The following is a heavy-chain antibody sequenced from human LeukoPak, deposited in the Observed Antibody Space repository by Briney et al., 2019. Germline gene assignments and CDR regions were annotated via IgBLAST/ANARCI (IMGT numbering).Heavy chain of an antibody. Sequence: PGGSLRLSCAASGFTFSDAWMSWVRQAPGKGLEWVGRIKSKTDGGTTDYAAAVKGRFTISRDDSKNTLYLQMDSLKTEDTAVYYCTTHQPPLFRFFVDWGQGTLVTVSS. J-gene: IGHJ4*02. CDR1: GFTFSDAW. CDR3: TTHQPPLFRFFVD. V-gene: IGHV3-15*01. D-gene: IGHD3-3*01. CDR2: IKSKTDGGTT.